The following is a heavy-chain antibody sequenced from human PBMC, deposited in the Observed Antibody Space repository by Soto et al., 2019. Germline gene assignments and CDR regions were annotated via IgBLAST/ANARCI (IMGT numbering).Heavy chain of an antibody. CDR1: GGTFSSYA. V-gene: IGHV1-69*01. CDR2: IIPIFGTA. Sequence: QVQLVQSGAEVKKPGSSVKVSCKASGGTFSSYAISWVRQAPGQGLEWMGGIIPIFGTANYAQKFQGRVTITADESTSTVYMYLSSLRSEDTAVYYCSRDRTPTNWFDPWGQGTLVTVSS. J-gene: IGHJ5*02. CDR3: SRDRTPTNWFDP.